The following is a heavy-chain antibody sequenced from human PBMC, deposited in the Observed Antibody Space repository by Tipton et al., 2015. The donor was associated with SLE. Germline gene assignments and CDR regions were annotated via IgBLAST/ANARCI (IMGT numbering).Heavy chain of an antibody. CDR3: ARVGSSGWYFDY. D-gene: IGHD6-19*01. CDR1: GGSVSSGSYY. V-gene: IGHV4-61*01. J-gene: IGHJ4*02. Sequence: TLSLTCTVSGGSVSSGSYYWSWIRQPPGKGLEWIGYIYYSGSTNYNPSLKSRVTISVDTSKNQFSLKLSSVTAADTAVYYCARVGSSGWYFDYWGQGTQVTVSS. CDR2: IYYSGST.